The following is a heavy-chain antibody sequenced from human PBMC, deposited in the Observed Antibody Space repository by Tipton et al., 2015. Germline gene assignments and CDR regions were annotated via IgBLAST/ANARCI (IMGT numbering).Heavy chain of an antibody. V-gene: IGHV4-4*02. D-gene: IGHD4-11*01. CDR1: DGSISSRHW. J-gene: IGHJ5*01. Sequence: TLSLTCTVTDGSISSRHWWTWVRQPPQGGLEWIGEIYYSGTTNYNPSLKSRLTISVDRSKNQFSLQLNSVTPADTAVYYCVRLSITTWVGLLDSWGPGILVTVSS. CDR2: IYYSGTT. CDR3: VRLSITTWVGLLDS.